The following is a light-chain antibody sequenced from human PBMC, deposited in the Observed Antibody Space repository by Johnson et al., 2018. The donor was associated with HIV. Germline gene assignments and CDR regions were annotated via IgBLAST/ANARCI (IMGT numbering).Light chain of an antibody. CDR1: SSNIGSNY. CDR2: DNN. Sequence: QSVLTQPPSVSAAPGQRVTISCSGSSSNIGSNYVSWYQQVPGTAPKLLIYDNNRRPSGIPDRFSGSKSGTSATLGITGLQTGDEADYYCGAWASSLRTAFFGPGPKVTVL. CDR3: GAWASSLRTAF. V-gene: IGLV1-51*01. J-gene: IGLJ1*01.